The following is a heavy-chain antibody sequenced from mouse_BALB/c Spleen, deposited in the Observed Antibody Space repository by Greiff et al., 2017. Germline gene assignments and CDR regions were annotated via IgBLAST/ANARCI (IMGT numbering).Heavy chain of an antibody. CDR1: GFTFSSYA. Sequence: EVQRVESGGGLVKPGGSLKLSCAASGFTFSSYAMSWVRQSPEKRLEWVAEISSGGSYTYYPDTVTGRFTISRDNAKNTLYLEMSSLRSEDTAMYYCARRTHYFDYWGQGTTLTVSS. CDR2: ISSGGSYT. J-gene: IGHJ2*01. CDR3: ARRTHYFDY. V-gene: IGHV5-9-4*01.